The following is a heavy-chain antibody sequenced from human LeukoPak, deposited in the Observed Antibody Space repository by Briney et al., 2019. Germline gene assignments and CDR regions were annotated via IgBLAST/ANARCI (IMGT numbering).Heavy chain of an antibody. CDR3: AKTIPVQRDSWTAGLDN. V-gene: IGHV3-23*01. D-gene: IGHD3/OR15-3a*01. J-gene: IGHJ4*02. CDR1: GFTFSNYA. CDR2: VGGRGDAT. Sequence: SGGSLRLSCAASGFTFSNYAMSWVRQPPGKGLEYVSTVGGRGDATYYADSVKGRFTISRDNSRNTVYLQMNSLTADDTAIYYCAKTIPVQRDSWTAGLDNWGQGTLVTVSS.